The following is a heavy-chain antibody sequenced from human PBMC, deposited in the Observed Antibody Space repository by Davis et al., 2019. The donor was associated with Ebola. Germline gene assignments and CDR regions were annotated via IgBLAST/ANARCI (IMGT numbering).Heavy chain of an antibody. CDR1: GFTVSSNY. J-gene: IGHJ3*02. CDR3: ARTLTYYDFWSGYPHIDAFDI. Sequence: GESLKISCAASGFTVSSNYMSWVRQAPGKGLEWVSVIYSGGNTYYADSVKGRFTISRDNSKNTLYLQMNSLRAEDTAVYYCARTLTYYDFWSGYPHIDAFDIWGQGTMVTVSS. D-gene: IGHD3-3*01. V-gene: IGHV3-66*01. CDR2: IYSGGNT.